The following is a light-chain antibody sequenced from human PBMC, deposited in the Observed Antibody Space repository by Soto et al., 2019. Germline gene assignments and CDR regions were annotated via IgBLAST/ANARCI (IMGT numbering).Light chain of an antibody. CDR2: AAS. CDR3: QQSYSTHWT. J-gene: IGKJ1*01. V-gene: IGKV1-39*01. CDR1: QSISSY. Sequence: DIQMTQSPSSLSASVGDRVTITCRTSQSISSYLNWSQQKPGKAPKLLIYAASSLQSVVPSRFSGSGSGTDFTLTIISLQPEDFATYYCQQSYSTHWTFGQGTKVEIK.